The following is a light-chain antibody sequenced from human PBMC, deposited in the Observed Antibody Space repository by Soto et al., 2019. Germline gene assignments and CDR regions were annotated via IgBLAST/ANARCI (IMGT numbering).Light chain of an antibody. CDR2: DVS. J-gene: IGKJ1*01. Sequence: EIVMTQSPATLSVSPGERATLSCRASQSVSRNVAWYQQKPGQAPRLLIHDVSTRATGISVRFSGSGSGTEFTLTISSLQSEDFAVYYCQQYNNWLWTFGQGTKVEIK. CDR1: QSVSRN. CDR3: QQYNNWLWT. V-gene: IGKV3-15*01.